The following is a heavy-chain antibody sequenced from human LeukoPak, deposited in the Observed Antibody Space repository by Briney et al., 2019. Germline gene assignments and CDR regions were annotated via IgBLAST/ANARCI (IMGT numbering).Heavy chain of an antibody. CDR3: ARIHLEMATTWGQDFDAFDI. CDR2: IYYSGST. V-gene: IGHV4-59*01. CDR1: GGSISSYY. J-gene: IGHJ3*02. Sequence: SETLSLTCTVSGGSISSYYWSWIRQPPGKGLEWIGYIYYSGSTNYNPSLKSRVTISVDTSKNQFSLKLSSVTAADTAVYYCARIHLEMATTWGQDFDAFDIWGQGTMVTVSS. D-gene: IGHD5-24*01.